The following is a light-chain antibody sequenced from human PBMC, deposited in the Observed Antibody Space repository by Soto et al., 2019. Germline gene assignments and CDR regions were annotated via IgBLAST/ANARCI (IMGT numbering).Light chain of an antibody. CDR3: HHYSNWHRT. V-gene: IGKV3-15*01. J-gene: IGKJ1*01. CDR2: DAS. Sequence: EIVMTQSPATLSVSPGERATLSCRASQSGSSNLAWYQQKRGQAPRLLIYDASTRATGIPATFSGTGSGTELTLTISSLQSEDFAVYYCHHYSNWHRTFGQGTKVEIK. CDR1: QSGSSN.